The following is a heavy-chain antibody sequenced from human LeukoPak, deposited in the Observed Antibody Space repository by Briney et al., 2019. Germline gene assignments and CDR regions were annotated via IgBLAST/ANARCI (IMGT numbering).Heavy chain of an antibody. V-gene: IGHV1-69*13. CDR2: IIPIFGTA. J-gene: IGHJ4*02. CDR1: GGTFSSYA. D-gene: IGHD2-15*01. CDR3: ARDRSESGGSCLDY. Sequence: ASVKVSCKASGGTFSSYAISWVRQAPGQGLEWMGGIIPIFGTANYAQKFQGRVTITADVSTSTAYMELSSLRSEDTAVYYCARDRSESGGSCLDYWGQGTLVTVSS.